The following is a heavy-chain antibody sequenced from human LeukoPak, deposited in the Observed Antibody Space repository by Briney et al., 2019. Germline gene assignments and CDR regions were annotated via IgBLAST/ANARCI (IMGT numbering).Heavy chain of an antibody. V-gene: IGHV4-39*01. D-gene: IGHD3-22*01. Sequence: PSETLSLTCTVSGGSISSSSYYWGRIRQPPGKGLEWIGSIYYSGSTYYNPSLKSRVTISVDTSKNQFSLKLSSVTAADTAVYYCASRWGYYDSSGYYYVASLDAFDIWGQGTMVTVSS. CDR2: IYYSGST. CDR1: GGSISSSSYY. CDR3: ASRWGYYDSSGYYYVASLDAFDI. J-gene: IGHJ3*02.